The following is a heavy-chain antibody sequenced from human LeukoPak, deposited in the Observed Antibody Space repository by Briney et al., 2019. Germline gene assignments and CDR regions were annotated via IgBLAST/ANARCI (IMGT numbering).Heavy chain of an antibody. CDR3: ARAARDGYKLDY. J-gene: IGHJ4*02. CDR1: GFTFSDSW. CDR2: MNQDGSAE. D-gene: IGHD5-24*01. Sequence: GGSLRLSCAASGFTFSDSWMSWVRQAPGKGLEWVANMNQDGSAEDYVDSVKGRFTISRDNARNSLYLQMNSLRAEDTAVYYWARAARDGYKLDYWGQGTLVTVSS. V-gene: IGHV3-7*01.